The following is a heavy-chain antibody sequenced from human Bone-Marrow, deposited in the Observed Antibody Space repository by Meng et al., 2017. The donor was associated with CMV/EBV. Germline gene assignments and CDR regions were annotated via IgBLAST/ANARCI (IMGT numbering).Heavy chain of an antibody. D-gene: IGHD6-13*01. CDR3: ARLGELAAAGDY. V-gene: IGHV4-4*08. CDR2: ISNSGRT. J-gene: IGHJ4*02. Sequence: SETLSLTCSVSGDSISSHYWSWIRQPPGKGLEWLGYISNSGRTNYNPSLKSRVTISVDTSKNQFSLKLSSVTAADTAVYYCARLGELAAAGDYWGQGTLVTVSS. CDR1: GDSISSHY.